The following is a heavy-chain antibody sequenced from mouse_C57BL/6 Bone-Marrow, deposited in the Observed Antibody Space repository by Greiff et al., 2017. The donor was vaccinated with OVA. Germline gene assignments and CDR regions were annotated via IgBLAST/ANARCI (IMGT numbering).Heavy chain of an antibody. CDR3: AGGWLLHAMDY. CDR1: GYSFTSYY. D-gene: IGHD2-3*01. J-gene: IGHJ4*01. V-gene: IGHV1-66*01. Sequence: VQLQQSGPELVKPGASVKISCKASGYSFTSYYIHWVKQRPGQGLEWIGWIYPGSGNTKYNEKFKGKATLTADTSSSTAYMQLSSLTSEDSAVYYCAGGWLLHAMDYWGQGTSVTVSS. CDR2: IYPGSGNT.